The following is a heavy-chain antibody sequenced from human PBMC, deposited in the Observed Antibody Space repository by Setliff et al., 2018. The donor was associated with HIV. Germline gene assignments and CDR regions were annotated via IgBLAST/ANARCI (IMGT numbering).Heavy chain of an antibody. Sequence: SETLSLTCTVSSGSISTYYWTWIRQPPGKGLEYIGYIYYTGGTDYNPSLNGRVTISIDMSKSQFSLKLNSVTAADTAVYYCARTYSSNWYIDYWGQGTLVTVSS. CDR2: IYYTGGT. CDR3: ARTYSSNWYIDY. CDR1: SGSISTYY. J-gene: IGHJ4*02. D-gene: IGHD6-13*01. V-gene: IGHV4-59*01.